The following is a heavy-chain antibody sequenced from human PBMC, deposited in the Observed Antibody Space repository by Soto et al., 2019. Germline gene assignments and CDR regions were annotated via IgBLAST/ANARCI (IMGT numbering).Heavy chain of an antibody. CDR1: GGSISSYH. D-gene: IGHD5-12*01. J-gene: IGHJ4*02. Sequence: SETLSLTCTVSGGSISSYHWSWIRQPPGKGLEWIGYMYYSGSSNYNPSLKSRVTISVDTSKNQFSLKLSSMTAADTAVYYCAGGYSGYGPNDYWGQGTLVTVSS. CDR3: AGGYSGYGPNDY. V-gene: IGHV4-59*01. CDR2: MYYSGSS.